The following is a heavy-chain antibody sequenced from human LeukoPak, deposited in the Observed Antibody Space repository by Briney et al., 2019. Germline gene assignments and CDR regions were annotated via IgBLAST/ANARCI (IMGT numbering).Heavy chain of an antibody. J-gene: IGHJ4*02. CDR2: IYYSGST. D-gene: IGHD3-10*01. Sequence: SETLSLTCTVSGGSISSYYWSWIRQPPGKGLEWIGYIYYSGSTNYNPSLKSRVTISVDTSKNQFSLKLSSVTAADTAVYYCARSYGSGNDYWGQGTLVTVPS. CDR1: GGSISSYY. CDR3: ARSYGSGNDY. V-gene: IGHV4-59*08.